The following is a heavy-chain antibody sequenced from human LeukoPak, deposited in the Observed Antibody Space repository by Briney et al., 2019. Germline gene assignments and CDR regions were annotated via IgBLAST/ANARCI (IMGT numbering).Heavy chain of an antibody. CDR1: GFTFSDYA. CDR3: AKDPGVVPAHYFDY. Sequence: GESLRLSCAASGFTFSDYAMNWVRQAPGKGLEWVSGTGSTGLSTFYADSVKGRFTVSRDNSKNTLSLQMNSLRAEDTAVYYCAKDPGVVPAHYFDYWGQGTLVTVSS. D-gene: IGHD2-2*01. J-gene: IGHJ4*02. V-gene: IGHV3-23*01. CDR2: TGSTGLST.